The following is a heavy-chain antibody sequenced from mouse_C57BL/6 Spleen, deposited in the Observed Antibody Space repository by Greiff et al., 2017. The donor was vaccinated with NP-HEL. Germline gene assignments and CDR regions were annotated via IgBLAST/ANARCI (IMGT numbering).Heavy chain of an antibody. Sequence: VQLQQPGAELVRPGSSVKLSCKASGYTFTSYWMHWVKQRPIQGLEWIGNIDPSDSETHYNQKFKGKATLTVDKSSSTAYMQLSSLTSEDSAVYYCARPYGNYWYFDVWGTGTTVTVSS. V-gene: IGHV1-52*01. CDR1: GYTFTSYW. D-gene: IGHD2-1*01. CDR2: IDPSDSET. CDR3: ARPYGNYWYFDV. J-gene: IGHJ1*03.